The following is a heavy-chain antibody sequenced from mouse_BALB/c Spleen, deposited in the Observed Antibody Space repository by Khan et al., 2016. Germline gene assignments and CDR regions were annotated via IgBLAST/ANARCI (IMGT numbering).Heavy chain of an antibody. CDR3: ARHGLPHWYFDV. J-gene: IGHJ1*01. CDR1: GFAFSRYD. CDR2: ISSGGDFT. D-gene: IGHD2-4*01. V-gene: IGHV5-12-1*01. Sequence: EVELVESGGGLVKPGGSLKLSCAGSGFAFSRYDMSWVRQTPEKRLEWVAFISSGGDFTYFPDTMSGRFTISRDNTNNTLHLRMSSLRSDDTAIYYCARHGLPHWYFDVWGAGTTVTVSS.